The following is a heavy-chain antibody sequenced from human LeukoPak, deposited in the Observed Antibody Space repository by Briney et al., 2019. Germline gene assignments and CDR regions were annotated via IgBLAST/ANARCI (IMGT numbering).Heavy chain of an antibody. CDR3: ARFFWSGYYYYYYMDV. CDR2: ISAYNGNT. CDR1: GYTFTSYG. V-gene: IGHV1-18*01. Sequence: ASVKVSCKASGYTFTSYGISWVRQAPGQGLEWMGWISAYNGNTNYAQKLQGRVTMTTDTSTSTAYMELRSLRSDDTAVYYCARFFWSGYYYYYYMDVWGKGTTATVSS. J-gene: IGHJ6*03. D-gene: IGHD3-3*01.